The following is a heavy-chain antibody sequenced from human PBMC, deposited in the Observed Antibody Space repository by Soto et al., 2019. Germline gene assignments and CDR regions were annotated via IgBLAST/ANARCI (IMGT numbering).Heavy chain of an antibody. D-gene: IGHD3-16*01. V-gene: IGHV3-53*01. CDR1: GFTVSNNH. Sequence: AQLVESGGGLIQPGGSLRLSCAASGFTVSNNHMTWVRQAAGKGLELVSFVHGGGSTSYADSVKGRFTISRDNSKNTLYLQMDRLRAEDTAIYSCAGRLTTAASLAYWGRGTLVTVST. CDR2: VHGGGST. J-gene: IGHJ4*02. CDR3: AGRLTTAASLAY.